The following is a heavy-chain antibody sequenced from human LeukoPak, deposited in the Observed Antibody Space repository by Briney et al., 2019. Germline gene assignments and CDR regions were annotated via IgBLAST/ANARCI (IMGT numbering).Heavy chain of an antibody. V-gene: IGHV3-11*04. D-gene: IGHD3-3*01. CDR3: ASANYDFWSGYQEAFDI. CDR2: ISSSASYM. Sequence: PGGSLRLSCAASGYTFSDYYMSWIRQAPGKGLEWVSYISSSASYMYYADSVKGRFTISRDNAKNSLYLQMNSLRAEDTAVYYCASANYDFWSGYQEAFDIWGQGTMVTVSS. CDR1: GYTFSDYY. J-gene: IGHJ3*02.